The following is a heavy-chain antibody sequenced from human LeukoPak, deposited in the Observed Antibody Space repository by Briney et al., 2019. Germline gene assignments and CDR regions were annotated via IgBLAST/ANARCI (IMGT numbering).Heavy chain of an antibody. V-gene: IGHV4-59*05. CDR1: GGSSSSYY. CDR3: AASGYSTRWYYYDF. J-gene: IGHJ4*02. D-gene: IGHD2-8*01. Sequence: SETLSLTCTVSGGSSSSYYWGWIRQPPGKGLEWIGSIYYSGSSYYTPSLKSRLTISVDTSKDQFSLKLTSVTAADTAVYYCAASGYSTRWYYYDFWGQGTLVTVSS. CDR2: IYYSGSS.